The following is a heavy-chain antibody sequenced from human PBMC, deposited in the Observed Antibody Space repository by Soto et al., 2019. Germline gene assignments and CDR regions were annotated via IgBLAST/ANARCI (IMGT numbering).Heavy chain of an antibody. V-gene: IGHV3-9*01. CDR2: ISWNSGSI. CDR3: AKGGGAYSRAPFDY. Sequence: EVQLVESGGGLVQPGRSLRLSCAASGFTFDDYAMHWVRQAPGKGLEWVSGISWNSGSIGYADSVKGRFTISRDNAKNSLYPQMNSLRAEDTALYDCAKGGGAYSRAPFDYWGQGPLVTVSS. CDR1: GFTFDDYA. D-gene: IGHD1-26*01. J-gene: IGHJ4*02.